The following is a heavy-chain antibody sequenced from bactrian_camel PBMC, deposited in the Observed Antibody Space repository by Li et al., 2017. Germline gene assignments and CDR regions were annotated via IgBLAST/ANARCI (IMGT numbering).Heavy chain of an antibody. CDR1: RYMYDNGC. D-gene: IGHD6*01. V-gene: IGHV3S53*01. CDR3: AAGYGGSCLGAWQPNY. Sequence: QLVESGGGSVQAGGSLRLSCAASRYMYDNGCMGWFRQAPGKEREGVATIDTDGGTRYADSVKGRFTISRDNAKNTLYLEMNSLKPEDSGMYYCAAGYGGSCLGAWQPNYWGQGTQVT. CDR2: IDTDGGT. J-gene: IGHJ4*01.